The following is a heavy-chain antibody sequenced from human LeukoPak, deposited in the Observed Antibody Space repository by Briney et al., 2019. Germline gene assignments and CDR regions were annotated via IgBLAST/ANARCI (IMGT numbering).Heavy chain of an antibody. CDR3: ARGKRNRYSYGYK. CDR2: MNPNSGST. CDR1: GYTFTSYD. J-gene: IGHJ4*02. V-gene: IGHV1-8*02. D-gene: IGHD5-18*01. Sequence: GASVKVSCKASGYTFTSYDINWVRQATGQGLEWMGWMNPNSGSTGYAQKFQGRVTMTRNTSISTAYMELSSLRSGDTAVYYCARGKRNRYSYGYKWGQGTLVTVSS.